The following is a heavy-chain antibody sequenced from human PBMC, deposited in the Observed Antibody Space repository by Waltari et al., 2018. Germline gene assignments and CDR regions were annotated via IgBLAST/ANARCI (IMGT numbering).Heavy chain of an antibody. Sequence: EVQLLESGGGLVQPGGSLRLSCAAPGITISSFSMTWVRQAPGKGLEWVSTIGGDGHVTFYADSVKGRFTTSRDNSRSTVYLQMNSLRADDTAVYYCAKMGLMVYASPDVWGQGTLVTVSS. CDR1: GITISSFS. D-gene: IGHD2-8*01. CDR3: AKMGLMVYASPDV. CDR2: IGGDGHVT. V-gene: IGHV3-23*01. J-gene: IGHJ4*02.